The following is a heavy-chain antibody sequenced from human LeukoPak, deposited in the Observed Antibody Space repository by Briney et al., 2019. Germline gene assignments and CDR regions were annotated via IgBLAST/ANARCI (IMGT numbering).Heavy chain of an antibody. Sequence: GRSLRLSCAASGFTFNSYGMHWVRQAPGKGLEWVAVISYDGSNKYYADSVKGRFTISRDNSKNTLYLQMNSLRAEDTAVYYCAKMTPFYGSGSYYSLPFDYWGQGTLVTVSS. CDR1: GFTFNSYG. V-gene: IGHV3-30*18. CDR3: AKMTPFYGSGSYYSLPFDY. J-gene: IGHJ4*02. D-gene: IGHD3-10*01. CDR2: ISYDGSNK.